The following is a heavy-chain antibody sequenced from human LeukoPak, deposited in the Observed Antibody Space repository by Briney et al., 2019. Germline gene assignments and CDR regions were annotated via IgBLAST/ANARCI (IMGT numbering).Heavy chain of an antibody. Sequence: GGSLRLSCATSGFLFSSYTMHWVRQAPGKGLEWVSSVHSSSNFIFYADSVKGRFTISRDNAKNSLYLQMNSLRAEDTAVYYCASFDNGGFDYWGQGTLVTVSS. CDR2: VHSSSNFI. J-gene: IGHJ4*02. CDR3: ASFDNGGFDY. D-gene: IGHD3-9*01. V-gene: IGHV3-21*01. CDR1: GFLFSSYT.